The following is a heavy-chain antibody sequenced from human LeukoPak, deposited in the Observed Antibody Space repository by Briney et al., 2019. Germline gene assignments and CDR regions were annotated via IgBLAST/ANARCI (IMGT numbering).Heavy chain of an antibody. V-gene: IGHV4-39*07. CDR3: ARAGTNLGDYDF. D-gene: IGHD4-17*01. Sequence: SETLSLTCTVPGGSMSSSSYYWGWIRQPPGKGLEWIGSIYYSGSTYYNPSLKSRITISVDTSKNQFSLSLSSVTVADTAVYYCARAGTNLGDYDFWGQGTLVTVSS. CDR2: IYYSGST. J-gene: IGHJ4*02. CDR1: GGSMSSSSYY.